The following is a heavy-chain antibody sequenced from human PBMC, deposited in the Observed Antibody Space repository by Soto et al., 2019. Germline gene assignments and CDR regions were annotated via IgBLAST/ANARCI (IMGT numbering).Heavy chain of an antibody. CDR3: ARADSRAQEWFDP. D-gene: IGHD3-22*01. J-gene: IGHJ5*02. CDR2: IYYSGST. V-gene: IGHV4-31*03. Sequence: PSETLSLTCTVPGGSISSGGYYWSWIRQHPGKGLEWIGYIYYSGSTYYNPSLKSRVTISVDTSKNQFSLKLSSVTAADTAAYYWARADSRAQEWFDPWGQGTQVTVSS. CDR1: GGSISSGGYY.